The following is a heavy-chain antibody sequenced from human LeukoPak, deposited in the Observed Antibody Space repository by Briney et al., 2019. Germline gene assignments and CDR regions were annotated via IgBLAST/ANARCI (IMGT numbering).Heavy chain of an antibody. CDR3: ARDSVGGYSYGYYMDV. CDR1: GYSFTSYY. D-gene: IGHD5-18*01. CDR2: INPSGGST. Sequence: ASVKVSCKASGYSFTSYYMHWVRQAPGQGLEWMGVINPSGGSTTYAQKFQGRVTMTRDMFTSTVYMELSSLRSEDTAVYYCARDSVGGYSYGYYMDVWGKGTTVTVSS. J-gene: IGHJ6*03. V-gene: IGHV1-46*01.